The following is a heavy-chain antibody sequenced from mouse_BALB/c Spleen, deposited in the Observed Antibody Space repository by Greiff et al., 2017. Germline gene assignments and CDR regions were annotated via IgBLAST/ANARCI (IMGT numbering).Heavy chain of an antibody. J-gene: IGHJ3*01. CDR2: IYPGSGNT. V-gene: IGHV1-63*01. CDR3: ARKVYDGYYDWCAY. Sequence: VQLQQSGAELVRPGTSVKISCKASGYAFTNYWLGWVKQRPGHGLEWIGDIYPGSGNTYYNEKFKGKATLTADKSSSTAYMQLSSLTSEDSAVYVCARKVYDGYYDWCAYWGQGTLVTVSA. CDR1: GYAFTNYW. D-gene: IGHD2-3*01.